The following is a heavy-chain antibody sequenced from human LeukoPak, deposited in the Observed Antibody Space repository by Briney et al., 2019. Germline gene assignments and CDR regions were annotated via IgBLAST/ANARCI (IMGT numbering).Heavy chain of an antibody. CDR1: GYTFTSYG. CDR2: ISAYNGNT. J-gene: IGHJ4*02. V-gene: IGHV1-18*04. Sequence: GASVKVSCKASGYTFTSYGISWVRQAPGQGLEWMGWISAYNGNTNYAQKLQGRVTMTTDTSTSTAYMELRSLRSDDTAVYYCSLGYCSGGSCYYDYWGQGTLVTGSS. D-gene: IGHD2-15*01. CDR3: SLGYCSGGSCYYDY.